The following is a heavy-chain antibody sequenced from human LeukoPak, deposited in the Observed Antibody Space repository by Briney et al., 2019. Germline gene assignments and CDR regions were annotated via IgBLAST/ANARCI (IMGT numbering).Heavy chain of an antibody. J-gene: IGHJ6*02. CDR1: GYTFTSYG. CDR2: MNPNSGNT. CDR3: ARDCSSTTCSNKEDYYYYGLDV. V-gene: IGHV1-8*02. D-gene: IGHD2-2*01. Sequence: ASVKVSCKASGYTFTSYGISWVRQAAGQGLEWMGWMNPNSGNTGYAQKFQGRVTMTRNTSISSAYMELSSLRSEDTAVYYCARDCSSTTCSNKEDYYYYGLDVWGQGTTVTVSS.